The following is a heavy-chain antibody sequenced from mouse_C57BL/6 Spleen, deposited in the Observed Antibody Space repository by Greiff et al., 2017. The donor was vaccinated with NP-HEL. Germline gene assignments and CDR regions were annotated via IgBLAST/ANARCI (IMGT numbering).Heavy chain of an antibody. CDR1: GFTFSSYA. J-gene: IGHJ4*01. Sequence: DVMLVESGEGLVKPGGSLKLSCAASGFTFSSYAMSWVRQTPEKRLEWVAYISSGGDYIYYADTVKGRFTISRDNARNTLYLLMSSLKSEDTAMYYCTRVTAGYDYAMDYWGQGTSVTVSS. V-gene: IGHV5-9-1*02. CDR2: ISSGGDYI. CDR3: TRVTAGYDYAMDY. D-gene: IGHD1-2*01.